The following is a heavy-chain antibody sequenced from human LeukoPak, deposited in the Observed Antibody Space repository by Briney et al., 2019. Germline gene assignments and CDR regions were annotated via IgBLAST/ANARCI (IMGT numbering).Heavy chain of an antibody. CDR3: ARYGDIVVVPAGPSYYYYGMDV. V-gene: IGHV1-18*01. CDR2: ISAYNGNT. J-gene: IGHJ6*02. Sequence: GASVKVSCKASGYTFTSYGISWVRQAPGQGLEWMGWISAYNGNTNHAQKLQGRVTMTTDTSTSTAYMELRSLRSDDTAVYYCARYGDIVVVPAGPSYYYYGMDVWGQGTTVTVSS. D-gene: IGHD2-2*01. CDR1: GYTFTSYG.